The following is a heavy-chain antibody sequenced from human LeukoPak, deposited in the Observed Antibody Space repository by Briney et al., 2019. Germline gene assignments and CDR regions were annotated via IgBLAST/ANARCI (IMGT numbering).Heavy chain of an antibody. V-gene: IGHV4-59*01. J-gene: IGHJ5*02. Sequence: PSETLSLTCTVSGGSISNYYWSWIRQPPGKGLEWIGYISYSGNTNYNPSLKSRDTISVDTSKNQFSLKLSSVTAADTAVYYCARGRTYRSSSWFDPWGQGTLVTVPS. D-gene: IGHD6-6*01. CDR1: GGSISNYY. CDR3: ARGRTYRSSSWFDP. CDR2: ISYSGNT.